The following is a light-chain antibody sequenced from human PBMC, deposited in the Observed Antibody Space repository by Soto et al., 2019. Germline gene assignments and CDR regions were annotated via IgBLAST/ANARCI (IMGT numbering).Light chain of an antibody. J-gene: IGKJ1*01. CDR1: QSVSSY. CDR3: HQRSNWPRT. Sequence: DIVLTQSPATLSLSPGERATLSCRASQSVSSYLAWYQQKPGQAPRLLIYDASNRATGIPARFSGSGSGIDFTLTISSLEPEDFAVYYCHQRSNWPRTFGQGTKVEIK. V-gene: IGKV3-11*01. CDR2: DAS.